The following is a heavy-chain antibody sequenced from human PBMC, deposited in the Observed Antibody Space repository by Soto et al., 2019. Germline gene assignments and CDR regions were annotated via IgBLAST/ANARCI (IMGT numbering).Heavy chain of an antibody. D-gene: IGHD6-13*01. CDR1: GFTFGDYA. CDR3: TREPGYSSSWYFDY. V-gene: IGHV3-49*04. Sequence: GGSLRLSCTASGFTFGDYAMSWVRQAPGKGLEWVGFIRSKAYGGTTEYAASVKGRFTISRDDSKSIAYLQMNSLKTEDTAMYYCTREPGYSSSWYFDYWGQGTLVTVSS. J-gene: IGHJ4*02. CDR2: IRSKAYGGTT.